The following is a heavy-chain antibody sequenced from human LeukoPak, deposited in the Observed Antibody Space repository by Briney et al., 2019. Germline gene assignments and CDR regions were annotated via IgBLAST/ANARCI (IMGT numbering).Heavy chain of an antibody. CDR2: IYYTGST. CDR3: AINLIPEQLVLNF. Sequence: SETLSLTCTVSGDSISNYYWNWIRQPPGKGLEWIGYIYYTGSTNYNPSLKSRVTMSVDTSKNQFTLNLKSVTPEDTAVYYCAINLIPEQLVLNFWGQGTLVTVSS. D-gene: IGHD6-13*01. J-gene: IGHJ4*02. CDR1: GDSISNYY. V-gene: IGHV4-59*01.